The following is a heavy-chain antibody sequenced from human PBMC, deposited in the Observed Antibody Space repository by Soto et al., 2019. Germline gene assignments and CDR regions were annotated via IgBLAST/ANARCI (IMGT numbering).Heavy chain of an antibody. CDR3: ARGSYCPYTRCSQPYNWFDP. CDR2: INLSGNT. CDR1: VGSFSAYY. D-gene: IGHD3-16*01. Sequence: SETLSLTCTVTVGSFSAYYWNWIRQPPGEGLEWIGEINLSGNTNYNPSLKIRITISLDTSKNQFSLQLTSVTAADTAVYYCARGSYCPYTRCSQPYNWFDPWGQGTLVTVSS. V-gene: IGHV4-34*01. J-gene: IGHJ5*02.